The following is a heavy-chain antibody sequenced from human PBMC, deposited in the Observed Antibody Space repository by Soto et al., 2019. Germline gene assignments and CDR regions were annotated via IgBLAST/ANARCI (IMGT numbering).Heavy chain of an antibody. CDR2: IIPIFGTA. CDR1: GGTFSSYA. Sequence: QVQLVQSGAEVKKPGSSVKVSCKASGGTFSSYAISWVRQAPGQGLEWMGGIIPIFGTANYAQKFQGRVTITADESTSTAYMELSSLRSEDTAVYYYARVGAAAGTPEYYYGMDVWGQGTTVTVSS. V-gene: IGHV1-69*12. J-gene: IGHJ6*02. D-gene: IGHD6-13*01. CDR3: ARVGAAAGTPEYYYGMDV.